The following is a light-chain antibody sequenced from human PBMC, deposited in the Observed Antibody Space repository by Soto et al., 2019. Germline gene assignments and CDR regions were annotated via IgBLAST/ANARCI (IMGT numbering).Light chain of an antibody. J-gene: IGLJ2*01. CDR3: CSYAGTNTLL. V-gene: IGLV2-23*02. CDR1: SSDVGSYNL. Sequence: QSVLTQPASVSGSPGQSITISCTGTSSDVGSYNLVSWYQQHPGKAPKLMIYEVSKRPSGVSNRFSGSKSGNTASLTISGLQAEDEADYYCCSYAGTNTLLSGGGTKVTVL. CDR2: EVS.